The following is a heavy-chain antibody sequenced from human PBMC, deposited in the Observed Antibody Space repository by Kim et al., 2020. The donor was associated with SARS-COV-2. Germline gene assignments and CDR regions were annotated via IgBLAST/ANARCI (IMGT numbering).Heavy chain of an antibody. CDR3: ARGRAYSGSSGGGSPFVDFDY. D-gene: IGHD1-26*01. CDR2: IWYDGSNK. Sequence: GGSLRLSCAASGFTFSSYGMHWVRQAPGKGLEWVAVIWYDGSNKYYADSVKGRFTISRDNSKNTLYLQMNSLRAEDTAVYYCARGRAYSGSSGGGSPFVDFDYWGQGTLVTVSS. V-gene: IGHV3-33*01. CDR1: GFTFSSYG. J-gene: IGHJ4*02.